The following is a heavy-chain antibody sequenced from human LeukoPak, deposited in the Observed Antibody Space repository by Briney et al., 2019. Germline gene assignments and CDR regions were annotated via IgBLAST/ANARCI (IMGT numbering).Heavy chain of an antibody. CDR3: TTGPSYGYEW. D-gene: IGHD3-16*01. Sequence: GGSLRLSCAASGMTFSNHWMHLLHQAPGKGRVWASLIKTDGRAKIYAHSVKGLFTISKDNGKSTLYLQMNSLRSEDAAIYYCTTGPSYGYEWWGEGTVVTDSS. J-gene: IGHJ4*02. CDR2: IKTDGRAK. CDR1: GMTFSNHW. V-gene: IGHV3-74*01.